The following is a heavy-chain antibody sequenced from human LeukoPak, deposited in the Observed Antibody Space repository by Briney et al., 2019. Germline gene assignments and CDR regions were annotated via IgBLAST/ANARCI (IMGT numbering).Heavy chain of an antibody. J-gene: IGHJ4*02. V-gene: IGHV3-23*01. CDR1: GFTFSRIA. Sequence: PGGSLRLSCAASGFTFSRIAMTWVRQAPGKGLEWVSTIRSNGDTAYNAASVRGRFAISRDNSKNALFLQMNSLRVEDTAIYYCAKGQELDDGVFDSWGQGTLVTVSS. CDR3: AKGQELDDGVFDS. CDR2: IRSNGDTA. D-gene: IGHD1-1*01.